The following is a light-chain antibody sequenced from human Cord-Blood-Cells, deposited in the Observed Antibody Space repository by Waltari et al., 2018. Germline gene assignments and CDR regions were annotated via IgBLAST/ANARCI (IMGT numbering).Light chain of an antibody. Sequence: DIVMTQSPDSLAVSLGERATINCKSSQSVLYSSNNKNYLAWYQQKPGQPPKLLIYWASTRESGGPYRFSGSGSGTDFTLTISSLQAEDVAVYYCQQYYSTPLTFGPGTKVDIK. V-gene: IGKV4-1*01. CDR1: QSVLYSSNNKNY. CDR2: WAS. J-gene: IGKJ3*01. CDR3: QQYYSTPLT.